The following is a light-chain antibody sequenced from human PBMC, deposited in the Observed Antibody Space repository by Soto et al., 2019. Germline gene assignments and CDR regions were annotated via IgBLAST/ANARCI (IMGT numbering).Light chain of an antibody. CDR1: QSVSSSY. V-gene: IGKV3D-15*01. J-gene: IGKJ1*01. CDR2: GAS. Sequence: EIVLTQSPGTLSLSPGERATLSCRASQSVSSSYLAWYQQKPGQAPRLLIYGASTRATGIPARFSGSGSESEFTLAISSLQSEDFAVYYCQQYNNWPTFGQGTKVDIK. CDR3: QQYNNWPT.